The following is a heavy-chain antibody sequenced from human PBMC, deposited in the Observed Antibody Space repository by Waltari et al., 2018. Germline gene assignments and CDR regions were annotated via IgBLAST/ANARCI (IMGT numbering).Heavy chain of an antibody. J-gene: IGHJ6*02. D-gene: IGHD1-26*01. V-gene: IGHV4-4*02. Sequence: QVQLQESGPGLVKPSGTLSLTCAVSGGSISSSNWWTWVRQPPGKGREWIGEIDHNGNTNYNQALKSRFTWSVDKSKNQFSLKWGSVTAADTAIYYCARIILGATDDYSYAMDVWGQGITVTVSS. CDR2: IDHNGNT. CDR1: GGSISSSNW. CDR3: ARIILGATDDYSYAMDV.